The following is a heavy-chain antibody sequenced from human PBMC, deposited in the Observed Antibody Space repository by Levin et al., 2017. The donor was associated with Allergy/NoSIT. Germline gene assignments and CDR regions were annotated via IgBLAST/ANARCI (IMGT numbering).Heavy chain of an antibody. CDR2: IYWNDDK. J-gene: IGHJ4*02. D-gene: IGHD3-16*01. V-gene: IGHV2-5*01. Sequence: SGPTLVNNTQTLTLTCTFSGFSLRPSGVGVGWIRQPPGKALEWLALIYWNDDKRYSPSLKSRLTITKDTSKNQVVLTMTNMDPVDTATYYCAHVKCLRGPTLDWGQGTLVTVSS. CDR1: GFSLRPSGVG. CDR3: AHVKCLRGPTLD.